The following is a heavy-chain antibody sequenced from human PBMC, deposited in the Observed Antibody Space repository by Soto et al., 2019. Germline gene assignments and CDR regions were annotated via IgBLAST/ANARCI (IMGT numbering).Heavy chain of an antibody. CDR3: ANPTGDLDY. CDR2: ISYDGSNK. V-gene: IGHV3-30*18. CDR1: GFTFSSYG. D-gene: IGHD7-27*01. Sequence: GGSLRLSCAASGFTFSSYGMHWVRQAPGKGLEWVAVISYDGSNKYYADSVKGRFTISRDNSKNTLYLQMNSLRAEDTAVYYCANPTGDLDYWGQGTLVTVSS. J-gene: IGHJ4*02.